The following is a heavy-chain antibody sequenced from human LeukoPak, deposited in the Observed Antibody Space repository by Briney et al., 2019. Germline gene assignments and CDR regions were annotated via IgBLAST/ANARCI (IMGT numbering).Heavy chain of an antibody. J-gene: IGHJ4*02. CDR2: IYTGGST. D-gene: IGHD3-16*01. Sequence: PSGTLSLTCTVFGGSISSYYWSWIRQPPGKGLEWIGYIYTGGSTNYNPSLKSRVTISVDTSKNHFSLKLSSVTAADTAVYFCARDLGVWGQGTLVTVSS. CDR1: GGSISSYY. V-gene: IGHV4-59*01. CDR3: ARDLGV.